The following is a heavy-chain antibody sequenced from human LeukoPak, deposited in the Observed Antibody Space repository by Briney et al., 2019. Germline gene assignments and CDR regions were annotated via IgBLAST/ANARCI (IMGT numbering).Heavy chain of an antibody. CDR2: IYPGDSDT. Sequence: GESLKISCKGSGYSFTSYWNGWVRQMPGKGLEWMGIIYPGDSDTRYSPSFQGQVTISADKSISTAYLQWSSLKASDTAMYYCARLSADIVVVPAAIDYWGQGTLVTVSS. V-gene: IGHV5-51*01. J-gene: IGHJ4*02. D-gene: IGHD2-2*01. CDR1: GYSFTSYW. CDR3: ARLSADIVVVPAAIDY.